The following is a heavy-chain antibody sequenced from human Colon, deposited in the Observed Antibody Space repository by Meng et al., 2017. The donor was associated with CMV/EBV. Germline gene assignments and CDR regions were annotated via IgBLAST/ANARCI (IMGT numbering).Heavy chain of an antibody. CDR1: GFTFSNAW. CDR2: ISSSSSYI. Sequence: GESLKISCAASGFTFSNAWMNWVRQAPGKGLEWVSSISSSSSYIYYADSVKGRFTISRDNAKNSLYLQMNSLRAEDTAVYYCAGKGWFNYYYGMDVWGQGTTVTVSS. CDR3: AGKGWFNYYYGMDV. V-gene: IGHV3-21*01. D-gene: IGHD3-10*01. J-gene: IGHJ6*02.